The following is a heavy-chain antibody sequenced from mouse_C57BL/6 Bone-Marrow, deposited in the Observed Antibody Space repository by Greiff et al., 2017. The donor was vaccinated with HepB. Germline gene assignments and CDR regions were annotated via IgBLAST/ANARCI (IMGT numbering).Heavy chain of an antibody. Sequence: VQLQQSGAELVMPGASVKLSCKASGYTFTSYWMHWVKQRPGQGLEWIGEIDPSDSYTNYNQKFKGKSTLTVDKSSSPAYMQLSSLTSEDSAVYYCARESYYDYGGDAMDYWGQGTSVTVSS. D-gene: IGHD2-4*01. CDR1: GYTFTSYW. J-gene: IGHJ4*01. V-gene: IGHV1-69*01. CDR2: IDPSDSYT. CDR3: ARESYYDYGGDAMDY.